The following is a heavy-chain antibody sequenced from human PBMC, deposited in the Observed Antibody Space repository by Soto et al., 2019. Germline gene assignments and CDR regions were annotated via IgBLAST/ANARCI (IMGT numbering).Heavy chain of an antibody. J-gene: IGHJ4*02. Sequence: QVQLQESGPGLVKPSQTLSLTCTVSGGSISSGGFYWSWIRQHPGKGLEWIGYIYYSGTIYYSPSLKSRLSISVDTSKNQFSLKLSSVTAADTAVYYCARAPVPSVRGVLYYFDYWGQGTLVTVSS. CDR1: GGSISSGGFY. V-gene: IGHV4-31*03. CDR2: IYYSGTI. CDR3: ARAPVPSVRGVLYYFDY. D-gene: IGHD3-10*01.